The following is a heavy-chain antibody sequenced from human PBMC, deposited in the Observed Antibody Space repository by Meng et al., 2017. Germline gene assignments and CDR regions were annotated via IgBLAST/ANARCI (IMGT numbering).Heavy chain of an antibody. CDR2: ISGSGGST. CDR3: AKELYSSGWSYYFDY. J-gene: IGHJ4*02. Sequence: GESLKISCAASGFTFGSYAMSWVRQAPGKGLEWVSAISGSGGSTYYADSVKGRFTISRDNSKNTLYLQMNSLRAEDTAVYYCAKELYSSGWSYYFDYWGQGTLVTVSS. D-gene: IGHD6-19*01. CDR1: GFTFGSYA. V-gene: IGHV3-23*01.